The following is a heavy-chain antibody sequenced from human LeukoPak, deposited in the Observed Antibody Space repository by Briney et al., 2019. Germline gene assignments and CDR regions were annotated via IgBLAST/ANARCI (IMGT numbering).Heavy chain of an antibody. V-gene: IGHV4-59*12. Sequence: PSETLSLTCTVSGGSISSYYWSWIRQPPGKGLEWIGYIYYSGSTNYNPSLKSRVTISVDKSKNQFSLKLSSVTAADTAVYYCARVNGDYNILTGYSSWGQGTLVTVSS. CDR2: IYYSGST. CDR3: ARVNGDYNILTGYSS. J-gene: IGHJ4*02. D-gene: IGHD3-9*01. CDR1: GGSISSYY.